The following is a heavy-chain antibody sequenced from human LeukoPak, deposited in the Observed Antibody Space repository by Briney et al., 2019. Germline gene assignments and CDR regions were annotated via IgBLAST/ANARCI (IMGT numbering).Heavy chain of an antibody. V-gene: IGHV3-48*03. J-gene: IGHJ5*02. CDR3: AREFWSGYYP. CDR2: ISNSGANI. Sequence: GGSLRLSCAASGFTFRNYEMNWVRQAPGKGLEWVSYISNSGANIFYADSVKGRFTVSRDNAKNSLYLQMNSLRAEDTAVYYCAREFWSGYYPWGQGTLVTVSS. D-gene: IGHD3-3*01. CDR1: GFTFRNYE.